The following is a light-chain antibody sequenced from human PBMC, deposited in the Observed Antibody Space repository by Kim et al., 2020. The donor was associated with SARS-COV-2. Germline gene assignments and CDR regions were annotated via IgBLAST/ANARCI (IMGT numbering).Light chain of an antibody. V-gene: IGKV1-5*03. CDR3: QHLNGYPIT. CDR1: QSISNR. J-gene: IGKJ4*01. Sequence: IQVTQSPSTLSASVGDRVSITCRASQSISNRLAWYQQKPGKAPKFLIYKASTLQSGVPSRFSGSGSGTEFTLTITSLQPDDFATYFCQHLNGYPITFGGGTKVDIK. CDR2: KAS.